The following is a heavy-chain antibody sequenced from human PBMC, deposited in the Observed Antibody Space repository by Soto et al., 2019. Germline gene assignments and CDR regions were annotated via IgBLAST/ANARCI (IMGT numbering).Heavy chain of an antibody. J-gene: IGHJ1*01. CDR1: GCPSRRYG. CDR3: AREQTDSGGYYAS. CDR2: IWDDGINV. V-gene: IGHV3-33*07. Sequence: LTISCELSGCPSRRYGITLVSTISGEGLEWVAIIWDDGINVYYSDSGQGRLTISKDNYKNTVYLQVTNLGAEETAVYFCAREQTDSGGYYASWGHRTLVTLS. D-gene: IGHD3-22*01.